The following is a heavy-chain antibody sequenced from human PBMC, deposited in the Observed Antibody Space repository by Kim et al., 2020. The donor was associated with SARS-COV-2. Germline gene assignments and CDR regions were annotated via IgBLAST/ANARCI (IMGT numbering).Heavy chain of an antibody. Sequence: ASVKVSCKASGYTFTSYYMHWVRQAPGQGLEWMGIINPSGGSTSYAQKFQGRVTMTRDTSTSTVYMELSSLRSEDTAVYYCARGRFALRYFDWSTRGDAFDIWGQGTMVTVSS. CDR2: INPSGGST. CDR3: ARGRFALRYFDWSTRGDAFDI. CDR1: GYTFTSYY. J-gene: IGHJ3*02. V-gene: IGHV1-46*01. D-gene: IGHD3-9*01.